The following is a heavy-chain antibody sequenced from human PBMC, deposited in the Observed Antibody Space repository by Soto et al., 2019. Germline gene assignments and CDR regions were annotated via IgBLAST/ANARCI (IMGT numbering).Heavy chain of an antibody. V-gene: IGHV4-34*01. Sequence: SETLSLTCAVYGGSFSGYYWSWIRQPPGKGLEWIGEINHSGSTNYNPSLKSRVTISVDTSKNQFSLKLSSVTAADTAVYYCARGLGLTMVRGVIHVYDYGMDVGCQGTTVTVSS. J-gene: IGHJ6*02. CDR2: INHSGST. D-gene: IGHD3-10*01. CDR3: ARGLGLTMVRGVIHVYDYGMDV. CDR1: GGSFSGYY.